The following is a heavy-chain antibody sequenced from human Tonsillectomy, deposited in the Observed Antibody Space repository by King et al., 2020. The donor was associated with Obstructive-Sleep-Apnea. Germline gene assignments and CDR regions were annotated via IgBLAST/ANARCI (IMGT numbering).Heavy chain of an antibody. J-gene: IGHJ4*02. CDR1: GFTSSNYW. V-gene: IGHV3-7*01. CDR2: IKQEGSEK. Sequence: VQLVESGGGLVQPGGSLRLSCAAAGFTSSNYWMTWGRQAPGHGLEWVANIKQEGSEKYYVYSVKGRFTISRDNAKNSVYLQMNSLRVEDTAVYFCASGSESAIKFTAHSRAVRRWEVAVCSYFDYWGQGTLVTVSS. D-gene: IGHD3-10*01. CDR3: ASGSESAIKFTAHSRAVRRWEVAVCSYFDY.